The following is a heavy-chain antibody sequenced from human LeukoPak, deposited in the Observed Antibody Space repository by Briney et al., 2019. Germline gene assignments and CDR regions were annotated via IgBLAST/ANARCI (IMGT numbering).Heavy chain of an antibody. Sequence: GGSLRLSCAASGFTLNGYWRHWVHQAPGKGLVWVSHIDSDGSSTNYADSVKGRFTISRDNAKNSLYLQMDSLRAEDTAVYFYARASGISADGTWYYNGMDIWGQGTTVTVSS. D-gene: IGHD6-13*01. J-gene: IGHJ6*02. CDR2: IDSDGSST. CDR1: GFTLNGYW. V-gene: IGHV3-74*01. CDR3: ARASGISADGTWYYNGMDI.